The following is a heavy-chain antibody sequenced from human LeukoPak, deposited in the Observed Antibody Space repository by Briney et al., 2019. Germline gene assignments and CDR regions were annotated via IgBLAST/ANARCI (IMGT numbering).Heavy chain of an antibody. V-gene: IGHV4-59*01. CDR1: GGSIGSYY. J-gene: IGHJ4*02. CDR2: IYYSGST. Sequence: AETLSLTCTASGGSIGSYYWSWIRQPPGKGLEWVGYIYYSGSTIYNPSLKSRVTISADTSKNQFSLNLSSVTAPDTAVYYCARTYYDYIWGSYLHFDYWGQGTLVTVSS. D-gene: IGHD3-16*02. CDR3: ARTYYDYIWGSYLHFDY.